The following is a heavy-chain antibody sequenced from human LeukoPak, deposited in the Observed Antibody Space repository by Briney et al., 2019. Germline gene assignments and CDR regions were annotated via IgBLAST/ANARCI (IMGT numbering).Heavy chain of an antibody. J-gene: IGHJ3*02. CDR2: ISSSSSYI. CDR3: ARGGGLYYDILTGYYFSPHAFDI. D-gene: IGHD3-9*01. CDR1: GFTFSSYS. Sequence: GGSLRLSCAASGFTFSSYSMNWVRQAPGKGLEWVSSISSSSSYIYYADSVKGRFTISSDNAKNSLYLQMNSPRAEDTAVYYCARGGGLYYDILTGYYFSPHAFDIWGQGTMVTVSS. V-gene: IGHV3-21*01.